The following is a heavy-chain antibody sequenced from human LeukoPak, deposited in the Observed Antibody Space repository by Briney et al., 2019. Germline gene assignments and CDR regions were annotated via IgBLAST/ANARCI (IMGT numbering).Heavy chain of an antibody. Sequence: GGSLRLSCAASGFTFSSYAMHWVRQAPGKGLEWVAVISYDGSNKYYADSVKGRFTISRDNSKNTLYLQMNSLRAEDTAVYYCAKDITRIAVAGVRAFDIWGQGTMVTVSS. D-gene: IGHD6-19*01. V-gene: IGHV3-30*04. J-gene: IGHJ3*02. CDR1: GFTFSSYA. CDR2: ISYDGSNK. CDR3: AKDITRIAVAGVRAFDI.